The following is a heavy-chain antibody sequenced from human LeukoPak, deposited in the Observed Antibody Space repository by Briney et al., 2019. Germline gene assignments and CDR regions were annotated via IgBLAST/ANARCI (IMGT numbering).Heavy chain of an antibody. CDR3: AREGRDGYNEY. Sequence: SETLSLTCSVSGGSISRYYWSWVRQPPGKGLEWIGYIYNNASTSYTPSLKSRLFMSVDTSTNKVSLKLRSVTEADTAIYYCAREGRDGYNEYWGQGTLVIVSS. V-gene: IGHV4-59*01. J-gene: IGHJ4*02. CDR1: GGSISRYY. CDR2: IYNNAST. D-gene: IGHD5-24*01.